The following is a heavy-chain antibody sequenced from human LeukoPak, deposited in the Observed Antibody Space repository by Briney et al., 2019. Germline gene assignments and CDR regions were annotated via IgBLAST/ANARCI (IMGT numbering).Heavy chain of an antibody. J-gene: IGHJ5*02. CDR1: GYTFTIYG. CDR2: ISAYNGNT. CDR3: ARDRIVASGWFDP. Sequence: ASVTVSCKASGYTFTIYGISWVRQAPGQGGEWMGWISAYNGNTNYAQKLQGRVTMTTDTSTSTAYMELRSLTHLDTAVYYCARDRIVASGWFDPWGQGTLVTVSS. V-gene: IGHV1-18*01. D-gene: IGHD1-26*01.